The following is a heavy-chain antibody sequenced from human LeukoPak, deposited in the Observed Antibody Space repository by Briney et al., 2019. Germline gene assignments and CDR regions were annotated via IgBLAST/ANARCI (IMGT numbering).Heavy chain of an antibody. D-gene: IGHD5-24*01. CDR3: ARVGDPWLQFLDY. J-gene: IGHJ4*02. V-gene: IGHV1-2*02. CDR1: GYTFTGYY. CDR2: INPNSGGT. Sequence: ASVKVSCKASGYTFTGYYMHWVRQAPGQGLEWRGWINPNSGGTNYAQKFQGRVTMTRDTSISTAYMELSRLRSDDTAVYYCARVGDPWLQFLDYWGQGTLVTVSS.